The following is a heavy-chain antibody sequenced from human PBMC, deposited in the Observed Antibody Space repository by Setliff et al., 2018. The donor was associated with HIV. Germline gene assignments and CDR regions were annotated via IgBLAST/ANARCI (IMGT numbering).Heavy chain of an antibody. Sequence: SETLSLTCTVSGGSIKSSSYYWGWIHQPPGKGLEWIGSIYYSGNTYYNPSLKSRVTILEDTSRYQFSLRLSSVTAADTAIYYCARVPTSSWYVTTQRTKEYFHHWGQGTLVTVSS. J-gene: IGHJ1*01. CDR2: IYYSGNT. V-gene: IGHV4-39*07. CDR1: GGSIKSSSYY. D-gene: IGHD6-13*01. CDR3: ARVPTSSWYVTTQRTKEYFHH.